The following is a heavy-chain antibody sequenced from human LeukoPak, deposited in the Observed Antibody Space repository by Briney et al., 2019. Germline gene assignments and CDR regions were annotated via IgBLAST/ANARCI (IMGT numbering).Heavy chain of an antibody. Sequence: PGGSLRLSCAASGFTFSDYYMSWIRQAPGKGLEWVSYISSRSTAIYYADSVKGRFIISRDNAKNSLYLQMNSLRAEDTAVYYCARYLLGYYYMDVWGKGTTVTVSS. CDR2: ISSRSTAI. CDR1: GFTFSDYY. J-gene: IGHJ6*03. V-gene: IGHV3-11*04. CDR3: ARYLLGYYYMDV. D-gene: IGHD7-27*01.